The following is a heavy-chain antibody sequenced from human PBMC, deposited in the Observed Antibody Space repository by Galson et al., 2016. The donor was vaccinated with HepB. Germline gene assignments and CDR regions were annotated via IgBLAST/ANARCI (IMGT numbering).Heavy chain of an antibody. CDR1: GYTLTTYY. Sequence: SVKVSCKASGYTLTTYYIHWVRQAPGQGLEWMGWINPNSGGTNYVQKFRGRFTMTRDTSINTAYMEPSGLRSDDTAVYYCARLARVADFYYYGMDVWGQGTTVTVSS. V-gene: IGHV1-2*02. J-gene: IGHJ6*02. CDR2: INPNSGGT. CDR3: ARLARVADFYYYGMDV.